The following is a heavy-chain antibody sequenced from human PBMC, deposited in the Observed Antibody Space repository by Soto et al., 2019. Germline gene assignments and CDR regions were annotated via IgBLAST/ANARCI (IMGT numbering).Heavy chain of an antibody. V-gene: IGHV1-69*13. CDR2: IIPIFGTA. Sequence: SVKVSCKASGGTFSSYAISWVRQAPGQGLEWMGGIIPIFGTANYAQKFQGRVTITADESTSTAYMELSSLRSEDTAVYYCARGRGSGWSRDYYGMDVWGQGTTVTVSS. CDR3: ARGRGSGWSRDYYGMDV. CDR1: GGTFSSYA. D-gene: IGHD6-19*01. J-gene: IGHJ6*02.